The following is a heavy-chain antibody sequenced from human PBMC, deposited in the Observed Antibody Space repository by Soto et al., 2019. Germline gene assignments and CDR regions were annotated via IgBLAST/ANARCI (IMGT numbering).Heavy chain of an antibody. Sequence: SVKLSWKDPGVAYGDNALSWVRQAPGQGLEWLGGIMPIFRAPDYAQKFQGRVTITADEFTGTAYMELRSLTSDDTAIYYCAKNSQPPYYSHGLDVWGQGTKVTVSS. D-gene: IGHD1-26*01. V-gene: IGHV1-69*13. CDR2: IMPIFRAP. CDR3: AKNSQPPYYSHGLDV. CDR1: GVAYGDNA. J-gene: IGHJ6*02.